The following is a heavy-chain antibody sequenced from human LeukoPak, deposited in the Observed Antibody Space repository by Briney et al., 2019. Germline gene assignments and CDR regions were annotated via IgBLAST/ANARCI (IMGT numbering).Heavy chain of an antibody. J-gene: IGHJ5*02. CDR2: INHSGGT. V-gene: IGHV4-34*01. CDR3: AGGPGPGILAAGIKNWFDP. D-gene: IGHD6-13*01. CDR1: GGSFSDYS. Sequence: SETLSLTCAVYGGSFSDYSWTWIRQPPGKGLEWIGEINHSGGTNHNPSLMSRVIMSVDTSKNQFSLNLRSVTAADAAVYYCAGGPGPGILAAGIKNWFDPWGQGTLVTVSS.